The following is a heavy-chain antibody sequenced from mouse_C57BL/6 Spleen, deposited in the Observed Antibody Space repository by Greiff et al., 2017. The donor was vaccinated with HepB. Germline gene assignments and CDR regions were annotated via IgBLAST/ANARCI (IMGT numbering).Heavy chain of an antibody. CDR1: GFNIKNTY. V-gene: IGHV14-3*01. D-gene: IGHD2-4*01. Sequence: EVQLQESVAELVRPGASVKLSCTASGFNIKNTYMHWVKQRPEQGLEWIGRIDPANGNTKYAPKFQGKATITADTSSNTAYLQLSSLTSEDTAIYYCAGDYDYDGEVWFAYWGQGTLVTVSA. J-gene: IGHJ3*01. CDR3: AGDYDYDGEVWFAY. CDR2: IDPANGNT.